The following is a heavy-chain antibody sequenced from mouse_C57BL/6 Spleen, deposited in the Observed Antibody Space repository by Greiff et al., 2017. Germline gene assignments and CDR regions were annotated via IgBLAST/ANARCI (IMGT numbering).Heavy chain of an antibody. Sequence: QVQLQQSGAELVKPGASVKISCKASGYAFSSYRMNWVKQRPGKGLEWIGHIYPGDGGTNDNEKFKGKATWTADKSSSTADMELSSLTSEDSAVDFCARKGNYYYAMDDWGKGTSVTVSS. V-gene: IGHV1-80*01. CDR1: GYAFSSYR. CDR2: IYPGDGGT. D-gene: IGHD2-1*01. J-gene: IGHJ4*01. CDR3: ARKGNYYYAMDD.